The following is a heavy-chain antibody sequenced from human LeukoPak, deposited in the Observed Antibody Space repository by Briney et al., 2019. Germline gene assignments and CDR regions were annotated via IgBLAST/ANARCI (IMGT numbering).Heavy chain of an antibody. V-gene: IGHV4-59*08. CDR2: IYYSGST. Sequence: PSETLSLTCTVSGGSISSYYCSWIRQPPGKGLEWIGNIYYSGSTNYNPSLKSRVTISVDTSKNQFSLKLSSVTAADTAVYYCAGAHDYGDYYYYYGMDVWGQGTTVTVSS. CDR3: AGAHDYGDYYYYYGMDV. D-gene: IGHD4-17*01. CDR1: GGSISSYY. J-gene: IGHJ6*02.